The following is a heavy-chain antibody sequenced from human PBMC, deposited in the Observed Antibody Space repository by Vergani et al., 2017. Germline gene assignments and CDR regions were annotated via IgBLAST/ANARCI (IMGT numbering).Heavy chain of an antibody. CDR3: ARHTTYTDS. J-gene: IGHJ4*02. Sequence: EVELVQSGPEMRKPGESLKISCKGSEYSFGNYWIGWVRQMPGKGLEWMGIIYPADSDTRYSPSFQGQVTISADKSISTAFLQWDSLTASDTALYYCARHTTYTDSWGQGTLVTGSS. CDR1: EYSFGNYW. CDR2: IYPADSDT. V-gene: IGHV5-51*01. D-gene: IGHD1-1*01.